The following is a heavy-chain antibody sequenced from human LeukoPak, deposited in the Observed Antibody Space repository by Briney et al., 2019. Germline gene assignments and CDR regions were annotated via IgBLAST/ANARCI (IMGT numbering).Heavy chain of an antibody. D-gene: IGHD1-26*01. V-gene: IGHV3-23*01. Sequence: GGSLRLSCAASGFTFSSYAMSWVRQAPGKGLEWVSAISGSGGSTYYADSVKGRFTISRDNSKNTLYLQMNSLRAEDTAVYYCARVRGFLKYYFDYWGQGTLVTVSS. CDR1: GFTFSSYA. CDR2: ISGSGGST. J-gene: IGHJ4*02. CDR3: ARVRGFLKYYFDY.